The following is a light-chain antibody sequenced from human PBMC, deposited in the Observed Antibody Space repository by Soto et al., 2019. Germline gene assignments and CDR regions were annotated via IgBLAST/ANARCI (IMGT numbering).Light chain of an antibody. V-gene: IGLV1-51*01. CDR1: SSNIGNNY. J-gene: IGLJ1*01. Sequence: SVLTQPPSVSAAPGQKVTISCSGSSSNIGNNYVSWYQQLPGTAPKLLIYDNNKRPSGIPDRFSGSKSGTSATLGITGLQTGDEADYYCGAWDSSLSAFYVFGTGTKV. CDR3: GAWDSSLSAFYV. CDR2: DNN.